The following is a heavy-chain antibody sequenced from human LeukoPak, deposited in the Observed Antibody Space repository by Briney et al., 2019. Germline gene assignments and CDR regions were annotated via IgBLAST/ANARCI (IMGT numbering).Heavy chain of an antibody. CDR2: IYSGGST. CDR3: ARDGYDSSGYYCW. V-gene: IGHV3-53*05. J-gene: IGHJ4*02. CDR1: GFTVSSNY. D-gene: IGHD3-22*01. Sequence: PGGSLRLSCAASGFTVSSNYMSWVRQAPGKGLEWVSVIYSGGSTYYADSVKGRFPTSRDNSKNTLYLQMNSLRSEDTAVYYCARDGYDSSGYYCWWGQGTLVTVSS.